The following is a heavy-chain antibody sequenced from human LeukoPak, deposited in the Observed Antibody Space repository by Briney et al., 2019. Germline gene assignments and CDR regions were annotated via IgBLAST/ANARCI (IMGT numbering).Heavy chain of an antibody. CDR1: GFTFDDYA. V-gene: IGHV3-9*01. Sequence: GGSLRLSCAASGFTFDDYAMHWVRQAPGKGLEWVSGISWNSGSIGYADSVKGRFTISRDNAKNSLYLQMNSLRAEDTALYYCAKGQTPGIAAAGADYRGQGTLVTVSS. J-gene: IGHJ4*02. CDR2: ISWNSGSI. D-gene: IGHD6-13*01. CDR3: AKGQTPGIAAAGADY.